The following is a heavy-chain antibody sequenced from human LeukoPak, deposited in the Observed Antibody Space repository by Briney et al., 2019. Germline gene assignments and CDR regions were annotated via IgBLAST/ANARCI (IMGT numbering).Heavy chain of an antibody. CDR1: VFTFSSYA. CDR2: ISGSGGST. Sequence: PGGSLRLSCAASVFTFSSYAMSLVRQAPGKGLEWVSAISGSGGSTYYADSVKGRFTISRDNSKNTLYLQMNSLRAEDTAVYYCGKDPGYGYYFDYWGQGTLVTVSS. J-gene: IGHJ4*02. CDR3: GKDPGYGYYFDY. V-gene: IGHV3-23*01. D-gene: IGHD2-2*03.